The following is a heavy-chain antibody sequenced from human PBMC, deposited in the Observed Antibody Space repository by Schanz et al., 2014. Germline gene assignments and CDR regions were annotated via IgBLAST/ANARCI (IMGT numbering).Heavy chain of an antibody. CDR1: DFTVSNNY. D-gene: IGHD5-12*01. J-gene: IGHJ4*02. CDR2: IWYDGSNK. Sequence: VQLVESGGDLIQPGGSLRLSCAASDFTVSNNYMSWVRQAPGKGLEWVAVIWYDGSNKDYADSVKGRFTISRDNSENTLFLEMNSLRLEDTAVYYCARDDGGGYNQIDYWGQGALVTVSS. CDR3: ARDDGGGYNQIDY. V-gene: IGHV3-33*08.